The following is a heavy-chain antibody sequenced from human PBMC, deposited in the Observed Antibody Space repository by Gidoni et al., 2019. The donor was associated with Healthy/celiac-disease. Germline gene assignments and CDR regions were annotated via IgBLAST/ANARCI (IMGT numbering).Heavy chain of an antibody. CDR1: GYTFTGDY. D-gene: IGHD2-15*01. CDR3: ARPLGDCSGGSCYSGRYFDY. Sequence: QVQLVQSGAEVKKPGASVKVSCKASGYTFTGDYLHWVRQAPGQGLEWMGWINPNSGGTNYAQKFQGRVTMTRDTSISTAYMELSRLRSDDTAVYYCARPLGDCSGGSCYSGRYFDYWGQGTLVTVSS. CDR2: INPNSGGT. V-gene: IGHV1-2*02. J-gene: IGHJ4*02.